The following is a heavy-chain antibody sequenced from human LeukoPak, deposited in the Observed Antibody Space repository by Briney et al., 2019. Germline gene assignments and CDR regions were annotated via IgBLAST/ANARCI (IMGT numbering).Heavy chain of an antibody. J-gene: IGHJ4*02. Sequence: ASVKVSCKASGYTFTSYGISWVRQAPGQGLEWMGWISAYNGNTNYAQKLQGRVTMTTDTSTSTAYMELRSPRSDDTAVYYCAREGAYDFWSGYYSYYFDYWGQGTLVTVSS. CDR2: ISAYNGNT. CDR3: AREGAYDFWSGYYSYYFDY. CDR1: GYTFTSYG. V-gene: IGHV1-18*01. D-gene: IGHD3-3*01.